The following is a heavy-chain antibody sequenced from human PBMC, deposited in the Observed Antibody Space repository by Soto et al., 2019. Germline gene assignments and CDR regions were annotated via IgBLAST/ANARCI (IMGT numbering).Heavy chain of an antibody. CDR1: GYTFTSYD. J-gene: IGHJ6*02. D-gene: IGHD3-3*01. CDR3: ARGASVLRFLEWLQDYYYGMDV. V-gene: IGHV1-8*01. Sequence: QVQLVQSGAEVKKPGASVKVSCKASGYTFTSYDINWVRQATGQGLEWMGWMNPNSGNTGYAQKFQGRVTMTRNTSIRTAYMELSSLRSEDTAVYYCARGASVLRFLEWLQDYYYGMDVWGQGTTVTVSS. CDR2: MNPNSGNT.